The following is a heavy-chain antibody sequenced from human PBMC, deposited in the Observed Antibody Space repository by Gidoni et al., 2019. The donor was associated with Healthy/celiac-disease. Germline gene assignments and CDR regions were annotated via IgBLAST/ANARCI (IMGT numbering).Heavy chain of an antibody. CDR2: ISGSGGST. V-gene: IGHV3-23*01. Sequence: VQLLESGGGLVQPGGSLRLSCAAWGSTCSSYGMSWVRQAPGKGLELVSAISGSGGSTYYADSVKGRFTISRDNSKNTLYLQMNSLRAEDTAVYYCAKVLIVGATLGAFDIWGQGTMVTVSS. D-gene: IGHD1-26*01. CDR3: AKVLIVGATLGAFDI. J-gene: IGHJ3*02. CDR1: GSTCSSYG.